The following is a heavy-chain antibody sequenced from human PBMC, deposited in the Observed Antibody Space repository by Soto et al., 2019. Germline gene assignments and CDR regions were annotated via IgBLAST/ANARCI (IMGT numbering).Heavy chain of an antibody. D-gene: IGHD6-13*01. CDR2: ISGSGGST. J-gene: IGHJ4*02. V-gene: IGHV3-23*01. CDR1: GFTFSSYA. CDR3: AKGGGRLRSSWSRLWVDY. Sequence: GGSLRLSCAASGFTFSSYAMSWVRQAPGKGLEWVSAISGSGGSTYYADSVKGRFTISRDNSKNTLYLQMNSLRAEDTAVYYCAKGGGRLRSSWSRLWVDYWGQGTLVTVSS.